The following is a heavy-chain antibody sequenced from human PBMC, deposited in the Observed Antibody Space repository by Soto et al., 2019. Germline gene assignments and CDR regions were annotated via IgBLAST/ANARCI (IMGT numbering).Heavy chain of an antibody. CDR3: ARGYESSRRYLPLLDY. CDR1: SGSFSGYY. D-gene: IGHD3-22*01. CDR2: ISHSGST. J-gene: IGHJ4*02. V-gene: IGHV4-34*01. Sequence: QVQLQQWGAGLLKPSETLSLRCVVNSGSFSGYYWTWIRQTPGKGLEWIWEISHSGSTNYNPSLMSRVTMSADTSKKQFSLRLSSVTAADTALYFCARGYESSRRYLPLLDYWGQGTLVTVSS.